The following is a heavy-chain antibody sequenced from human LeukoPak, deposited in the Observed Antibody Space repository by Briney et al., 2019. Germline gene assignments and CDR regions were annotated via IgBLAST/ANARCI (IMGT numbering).Heavy chain of an antibody. V-gene: IGHV3-43*02. CDR2: ISGDGSST. CDR3: ARERGWGGGLKKNGVFVS. CDR1: GFSFDEYA. D-gene: IGHD3-10*01. Sequence: HPGGSLRLSCAASGFSFDEYAMHWVRQAPGKGLEWVSLISGDGSSTYYADSVKGRFTISRDNSKSSLYLQMNSLRTEDTAFYYCARERGWGGGLKKNGVFVSGARGPLVPVSS. J-gene: IGHJ4*02.